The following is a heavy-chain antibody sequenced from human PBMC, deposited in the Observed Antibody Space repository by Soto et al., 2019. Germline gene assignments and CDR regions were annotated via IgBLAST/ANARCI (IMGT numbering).Heavy chain of an antibody. J-gene: IGHJ4*01. CDR2: ISQTETT. V-gene: IGHV4-34*01. Sequence: ASETLSLTCVVYGESFGGFYWSWVHQSPGKGLEWIGEISQTETTAYSPSLKSRVSISADTSKKQFSLTLTSVTAADTAVYYCVHSPNVAVDHWGHGTLVTVSS. CDR3: VHSPNVAVDH. D-gene: IGHD2-15*01. CDR1: GESFGGFY.